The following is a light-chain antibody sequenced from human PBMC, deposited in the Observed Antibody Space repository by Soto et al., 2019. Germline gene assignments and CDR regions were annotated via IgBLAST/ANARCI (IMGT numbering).Light chain of an antibody. CDR2: AAS. CDR1: QDIRND. Sequence: DIQMTQSPSSLSASVGDRVTITCRASQDIRNDLGWYQQKPGKAPELLIYAASTLQSGVPSRFSGSGSGTDFTLTISCLQSEDFATYYCQQYYSFPPAFGPGTKVDI. J-gene: IGKJ3*01. V-gene: IGKV1-16*01. CDR3: QQYYSFPPA.